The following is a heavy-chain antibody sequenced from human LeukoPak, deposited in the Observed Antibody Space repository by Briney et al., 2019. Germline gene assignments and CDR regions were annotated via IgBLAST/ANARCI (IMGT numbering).Heavy chain of an antibody. Sequence: ASVKVSCKASGYTFTGYYMHWVRQAPGQGLEWMGWINPNSGGTNYAQKFQGRVTMTMDTSISTAYMELSRLRSDDTAVYYCARGYYYDSSGYYYWGQGTLVTVSS. CDR1: GYTFTGYY. CDR2: INPNSGGT. V-gene: IGHV1-2*02. D-gene: IGHD3-22*01. CDR3: ARGYYYDSSGYYY. J-gene: IGHJ4*02.